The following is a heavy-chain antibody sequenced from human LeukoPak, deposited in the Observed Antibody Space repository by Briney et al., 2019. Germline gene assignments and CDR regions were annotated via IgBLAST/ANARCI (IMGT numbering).Heavy chain of an antibody. D-gene: IGHD3-22*01. CDR1: GFTFSSYS. Sequence: GGSLRLSCAASGFTFSSYSMNWVRQAPGKGLEWVSSISSSSSYIYYADSVKGRLTISRDNAKNSLYLQMNSLRAEDTAVYYCARVGNYYDSSGYYYIGYYFDYWGQGTLVTVSS. CDR2: ISSSSSYI. CDR3: ARVGNYYDSSGYYYIGYYFDY. J-gene: IGHJ4*02. V-gene: IGHV3-21*01.